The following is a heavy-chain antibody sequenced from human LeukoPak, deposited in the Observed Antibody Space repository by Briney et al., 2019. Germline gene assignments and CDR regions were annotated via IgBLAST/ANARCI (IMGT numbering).Heavy chain of an antibody. Sequence: PSETLSLTCTVSGGSISGYYWSWIRQPPGKGLEWIGYIYSGGTTNYNPSLKSQITISLDTSKNQFSLKLSSVTAADTAVYYCARRPYLDSSGYRYIQNYFDSWGQGTLVTVSS. CDR3: ARRPYLDSSGYRYIQNYFDS. J-gene: IGHJ4*02. CDR1: GGSISGYY. V-gene: IGHV4-59*01. D-gene: IGHD3-22*01. CDR2: IYSGGTT.